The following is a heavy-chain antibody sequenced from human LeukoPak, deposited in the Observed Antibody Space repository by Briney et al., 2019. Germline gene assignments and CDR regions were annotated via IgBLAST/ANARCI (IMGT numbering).Heavy chain of an antibody. J-gene: IGHJ5*02. CDR2: ISGSGGST. Sequence: WGSLRLSCAASGFTFSSYAMSWVRQAPGKGLEWVSAISGSGGSTYYADSVKGRFTISRDNSKNTLYLQMNSLRAEDTAVYYCAKALTMIVVVADFDPWGQGTLVTVSS. CDR1: GFTFSSYA. V-gene: IGHV3-23*01. CDR3: AKALTMIVVVADFDP. D-gene: IGHD3-22*01.